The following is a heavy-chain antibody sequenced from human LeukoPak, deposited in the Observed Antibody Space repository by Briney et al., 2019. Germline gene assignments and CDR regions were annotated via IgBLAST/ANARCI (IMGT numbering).Heavy chain of an antibody. CDR3: ARVGIAAADY. Sequence: PSETLSLTCTVSGGSICSGSYYWSWIRQPAGKGLEWIGRIYTSGSTNYNPSLKSRVTISVDTSKNQFSLKLSSVTAADTAVYYCARVGIAAADYWGQGTLVTVSS. V-gene: IGHV4-61*02. CDR1: GGSICSGSYY. CDR2: IYTSGST. J-gene: IGHJ4*02. D-gene: IGHD6-13*01.